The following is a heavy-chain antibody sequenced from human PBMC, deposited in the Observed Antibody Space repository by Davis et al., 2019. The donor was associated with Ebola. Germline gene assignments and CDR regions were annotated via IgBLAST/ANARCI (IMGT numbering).Heavy chain of an antibody. CDR1: GFTYDRYG. CDR2: ISSGGGTI. J-gene: IGHJ4*02. V-gene: IGHV3-23*01. CDR3: AKDRRDGYNPFDY. D-gene: IGHD5-24*01. Sequence: GEALMTSCASSGFTYDRYGMNWVRQTPGTGLEWVSFISSGGGTIYYSDSVRGRFTISRDNSKNMVYLQMNSLRAEDTAVYYCAKDRRDGYNPFDYWGQGTLVTVSS.